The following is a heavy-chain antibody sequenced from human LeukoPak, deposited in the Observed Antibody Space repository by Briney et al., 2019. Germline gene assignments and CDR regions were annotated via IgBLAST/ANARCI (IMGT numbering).Heavy chain of an antibody. Sequence: SETLSLTCAVYGGSFSGYYWSWIRQPPGKGLEWIGEINHSGSTNYNPSLKSRVTMSIDTSKNQFSLKVSSVTAADTAVYYCARDSGTTGEVKFDPWGQGTLVTVSS. CDR1: GGSFSGYY. D-gene: IGHD3-10*01. CDR2: INHSGST. J-gene: IGHJ5*02. V-gene: IGHV4-34*01. CDR3: ARDSGTTGEVKFDP.